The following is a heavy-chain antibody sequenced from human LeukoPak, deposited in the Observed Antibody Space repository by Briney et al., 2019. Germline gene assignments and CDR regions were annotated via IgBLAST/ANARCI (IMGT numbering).Heavy chain of an antibody. CDR3: ARDRDRAVAGSYWYFDL. CDR1: GGSISSYY. CDR2: IYTSGST. J-gene: IGHJ2*01. D-gene: IGHD6-19*01. Sequence: SETLSLTCTVSGGSISSYYWSWLRQPAGKGLEWIGRIYTSGSTNYNPSLKSRVTTSVDTSKNQFSLKLSSVTAADTAVYYCARDRDRAVAGSYWYFDLWGRGTLVTVSS. V-gene: IGHV4-4*07.